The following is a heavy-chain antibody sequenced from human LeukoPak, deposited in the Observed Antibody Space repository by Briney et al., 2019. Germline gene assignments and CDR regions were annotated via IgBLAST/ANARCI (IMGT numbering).Heavy chain of an antibody. CDR3: ARSYYYDSSGSTPFDY. Sequence: SQTLSLTCTVSGGSINSGGHYWTWVRQLPGKGLEWIGYIYYSGGTYYNPSLRSRITISKDTSNNQFSLRLTSVTAADTAVYYCARSYYYDSSGSTPFDYWGQGTLVTVSS. CDR2: IYYSGGT. D-gene: IGHD3-22*01. V-gene: IGHV4-31*03. J-gene: IGHJ4*02. CDR1: GGSINSGGHY.